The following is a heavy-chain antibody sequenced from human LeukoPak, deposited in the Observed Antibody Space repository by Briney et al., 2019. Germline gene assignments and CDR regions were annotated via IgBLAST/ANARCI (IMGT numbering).Heavy chain of an antibody. CDR3: ARRDIATGIDF. V-gene: IGHV4-59*01. D-gene: IGHD3-9*01. J-gene: IGHJ4*02. CDR1: GGSISSYY. Sequence: SETLSLTCTVSGGSISSYYWSWIRQPPGKGLEWIGYISYSGSAGYNPSHKSRVSISIDTPKNQFSLRLSSVTAADTAVYYCARRDIATGIDFWGQGTLVPVSS. CDR2: ISYSGSA.